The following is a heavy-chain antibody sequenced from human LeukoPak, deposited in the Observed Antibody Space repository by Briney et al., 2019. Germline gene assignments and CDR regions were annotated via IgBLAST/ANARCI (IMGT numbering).Heavy chain of an antibody. CDR3: ARVYNWNYPFDY. CDR2: IYYSGST. CDR1: GGSISSYY. D-gene: IGHD1-7*01. V-gene: IGHV4-59*01. J-gene: IGHJ4*02. Sequence: PSETLPLTCTVSGGSISSYYWSWIRQPPGKGLEWIGYIYYSGSTNYNPSLKSRVTISVDTSKNQFSLKLSSVTAADTAVYYCARVYNWNYPFDYWGQGTLVTVSS.